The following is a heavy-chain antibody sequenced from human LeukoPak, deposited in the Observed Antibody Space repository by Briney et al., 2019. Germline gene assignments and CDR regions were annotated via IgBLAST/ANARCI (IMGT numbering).Heavy chain of an antibody. CDR1: GGSFSGYY. Sequence: PSETLPLTCAVYGGSFSGYYWSWIRQPPGKGLEWIGEINDSGSTNYNPSLTSRVTISVDTSKNQFSLKLRSVTAADTAVYYCARGRDGDYPAYYYYGMDVWGQGTTVTVSS. V-gene: IGHV4-34*01. CDR2: INDSGST. J-gene: IGHJ6*02. CDR3: ARGRDGDYPAYYYYGMDV. D-gene: IGHD4-17*01.